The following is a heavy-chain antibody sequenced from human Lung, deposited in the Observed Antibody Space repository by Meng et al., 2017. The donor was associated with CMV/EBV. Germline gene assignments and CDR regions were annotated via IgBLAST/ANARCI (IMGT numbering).Heavy chain of an antibody. J-gene: IGHJ4*02. CDR2: INWDGTST. V-gene: IGHV3-43D*03. CDR3: RDGHYSGR. Sequence: EGLVGGSGGVVLQPGGALRLSGAGTGFSFDDFAMHWVRQAPGKGLEWVSHINWDGTSTYYADSVKGRFIISRDNSKNSLYLQMNSLRVEDTAVYYCRDGHYSGRWGQGTLVTVSS. D-gene: IGHD2-8*01. CDR1: GFSFDDFA.